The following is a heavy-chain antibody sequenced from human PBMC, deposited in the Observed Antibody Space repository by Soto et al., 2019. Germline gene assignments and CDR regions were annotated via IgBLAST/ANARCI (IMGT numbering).Heavy chain of an antibody. CDR1: GGSVSGGSYY. J-gene: IGHJ4*02. Sequence: SETLSLSCTVAGGSVSGGSYYWSWIRRPAGTGLDWGGYIYLSGSTNYNPSLQSRVTISVDTSKIQFSLKLSSAPAADTPVYYCATWSPYNSNFDYRGQPTLVTVSS. V-gene: IGHV4-61*01. CDR2: IYLSGST. D-gene: IGHD6-13*01. CDR3: ATWSPYNSNFDY.